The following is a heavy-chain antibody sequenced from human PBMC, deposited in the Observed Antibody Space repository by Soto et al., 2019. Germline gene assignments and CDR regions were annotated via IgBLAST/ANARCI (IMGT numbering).Heavy chain of an antibody. Sequence: EVPLVESGGGLVQPGGSLRLSCAASGITLSHYWVHWVRQAPGKGLVWVSRINSDGSSPSYADPVKGRFTISRENAKNTLSLQMDSLRAEGTPVYYCAYFTSGCPTWGQGTRVTVSS. CDR3: AYFTSGCPT. V-gene: IGHV3-74*01. J-gene: IGHJ4*02. CDR2: INSDGSSP. CDR1: GITLSHYW. D-gene: IGHD6-19*01.